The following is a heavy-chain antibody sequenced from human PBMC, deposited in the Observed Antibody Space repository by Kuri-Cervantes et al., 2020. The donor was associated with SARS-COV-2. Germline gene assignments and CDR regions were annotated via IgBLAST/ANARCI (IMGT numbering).Heavy chain of an antibody. V-gene: IGHV3-30*03. CDR2: ISYDGSNK. Sequence: GESLKISCAVSGFTFTSHAMHWVRQAPGKGLEWVALISYDGSNKYYADSVKGRFTISRDNAKNSLYLQMNSLRAEDTAVYYCARDFGRYCSSTSCYVLDVWGKGTTVTVSS. CDR3: ARDFGRYCSSTSCYVLDV. CDR1: GFTFTSHA. D-gene: IGHD2-2*01. J-gene: IGHJ6*04.